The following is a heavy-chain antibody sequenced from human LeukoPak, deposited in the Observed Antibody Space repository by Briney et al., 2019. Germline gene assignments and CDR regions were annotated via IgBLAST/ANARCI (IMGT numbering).Heavy chain of an antibody. CDR1: GGSISSGGDS. J-gene: IGHJ4*02. V-gene: IGHV4-30-2*01. D-gene: IGHD3-3*01. Sequence: SETLSLTCAVSGGSISSGGDSWSWIRQPPGKGLEWIGYIYHSGSTYYNPSLKSRVTISVDRSKNQFSLKLSSVTAADTAVYYCARGHYDFWSGYYGPPDYWGQGTLVTVSS. CDR3: ARGHYDFWSGYYGPPDY. CDR2: IYHSGST.